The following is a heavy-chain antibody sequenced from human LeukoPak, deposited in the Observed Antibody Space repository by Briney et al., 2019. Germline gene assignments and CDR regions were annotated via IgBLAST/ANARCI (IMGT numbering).Heavy chain of an antibody. CDR1: GGSFSGYY. D-gene: IGHD2-2*01. V-gene: IGHV4-34*01. Sequence: SETLSLTCAVYGGSFSGYYWSWIRQPPGKGLEWIGEINHSGSTNYNPSLKSRVTISVDTSKNQFSLKLSSVTAADTAVYYCARGRGYCSSTSCYRREYYFDYWGQGTLVTVSS. CDR3: ARGRGYCSSTSCYRREYYFDY. CDR2: INHSGST. J-gene: IGHJ4*02.